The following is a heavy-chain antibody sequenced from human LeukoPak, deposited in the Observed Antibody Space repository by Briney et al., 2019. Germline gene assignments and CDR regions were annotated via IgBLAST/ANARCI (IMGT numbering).Heavy chain of an antibody. D-gene: IGHD2-15*01. CDR2: IRYDGTIK. Sequence: GGSLRLSCAASGYTFTDYGMHWVRQARGKGLEWVTFIRYDGTIKYYSDSVKGRFAISRDNSQNTLFLQMNSLRPEDTAVYYCAKEGTATKPSDLDYWGQGTLVTVSS. CDR3: AKEGTATKPSDLDY. V-gene: IGHV3-30*02. J-gene: IGHJ4*02. CDR1: GYTFTDYG.